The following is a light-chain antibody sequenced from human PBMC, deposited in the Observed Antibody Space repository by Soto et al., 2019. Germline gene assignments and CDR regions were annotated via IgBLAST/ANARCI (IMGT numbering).Light chain of an antibody. V-gene: IGKV2-30*01. CDR2: KVS. J-gene: IGKJ2*01. CDR3: MQGTHWPKYT. CDR1: QSLVYTDGNTY. Sequence: DVVMTQSPLSLTVTLGQPASISCRSSQSLVYTDGNTYLNWFLQRPGQSPRRLIYKVSNRDSGVPDRFSGSGSGTDFTLKISRVEAEDVGVYYCMQGTHWPKYTFGQGTKLEIK.